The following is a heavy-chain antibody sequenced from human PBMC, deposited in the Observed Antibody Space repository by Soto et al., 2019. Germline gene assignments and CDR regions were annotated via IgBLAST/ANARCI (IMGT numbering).Heavy chain of an antibody. CDR2: IGGSGTTV. V-gene: IGHV3-11*01. Sequence: PGGSLRLSCTASGFTFSDYYMTWIRRAPGKGLECLSYIGGSGTTVHYADSVKGRFTISRDNAKNSLFLQMDGLRAEDTAVYYCARTTWELGVRFDYWGQEAQVTVSS. CDR1: GFTFSDYY. J-gene: IGHJ4*02. CDR3: ARTTWELGVRFDY. D-gene: IGHD1-1*01.